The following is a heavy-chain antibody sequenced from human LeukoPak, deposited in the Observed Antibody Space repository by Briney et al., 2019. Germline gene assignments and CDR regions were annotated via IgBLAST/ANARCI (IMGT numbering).Heavy chain of an antibody. D-gene: IGHD2-15*01. J-gene: IGHJ5*02. Sequence: GASVKVSCKASGYSFTSNYMHWVRQAPGQGLEWVGLINPTGTSTTYAQKFQGRVTMTRDMSTTTDYMELSSLRSEDTAVYYCARAGAVVDNWFDPWGQGTLVTVSS. CDR1: GYSFTSNY. CDR2: INPTGTST. V-gene: IGHV1-46*01. CDR3: ARAGAVVDNWFDP.